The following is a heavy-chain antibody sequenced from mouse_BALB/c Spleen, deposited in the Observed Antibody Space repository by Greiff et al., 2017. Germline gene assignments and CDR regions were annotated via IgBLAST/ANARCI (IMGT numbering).Heavy chain of an antibody. J-gene: IGHJ2*01. D-gene: IGHD4-1*01. V-gene: IGHV1-69*02. Sequence: QVQLQQPGAELVRPGASVKLSCKASGYTFTSYWINWVKQRPGQGLEWIGNIYPSDSYTNYNQKFKDKATLTVDKSSSTAYMQLSSPTSEDSAVYYCTRLGLTVYYFDYWGQGTTLTVSS. CDR3: TRLGLTVYYFDY. CDR1: GYTFTSYW. CDR2: IYPSDSYT.